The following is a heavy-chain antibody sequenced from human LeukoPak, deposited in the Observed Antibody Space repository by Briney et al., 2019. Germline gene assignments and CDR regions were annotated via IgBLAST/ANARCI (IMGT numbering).Heavy chain of an antibody. CDR2: IRSKANSYAT. CDR1: GFTFSGST. CDR3: IRLPD. Sequence: GGSLKLSCAASGFTFSGSTMNWVRRASGKGLEWVGRIRSKANSYATSYAASVKGRFIISRDDSKNTAYLHMNSLRTEDTAVYYCIRLPDWGQGTLVTVSS. J-gene: IGHJ1*01. V-gene: IGHV3-73*01.